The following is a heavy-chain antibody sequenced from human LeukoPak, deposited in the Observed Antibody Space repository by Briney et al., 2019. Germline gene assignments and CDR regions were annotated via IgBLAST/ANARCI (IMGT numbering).Heavy chain of an antibody. CDR2: INPNSGGT. Sequence: ASVKVSCKASGYTFTGYYMHWVRQAPGQGLEWMGWINPNSGGTNYAQKFQGRVTMTRDTSISTAYMELSRLGSDDTAVYYCARAEAYIVVVPAAVYDYWGQGTLVTVSS. CDR1: GYTFTGYY. V-gene: IGHV1-2*02. J-gene: IGHJ4*02. CDR3: ARAEAYIVVVPAAVYDY. D-gene: IGHD2-2*01.